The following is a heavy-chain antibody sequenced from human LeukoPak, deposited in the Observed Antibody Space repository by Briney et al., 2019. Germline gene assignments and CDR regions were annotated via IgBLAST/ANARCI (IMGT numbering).Heavy chain of an antibody. D-gene: IGHD5-12*01. CDR2: IYYDGSNK. CDR1: GFTFSSSG. J-gene: IGHJ6*02. CDR3: ARDPTKMYYSGYDSNGDSYGMDV. Sequence: GGSLRLSCAASGFTFSSSGMHWVRQAPGKELQGVAVIYYDGSNKFYADSVKGRFTISRDNSKNMMYLQMNSLRAEDTAVYYCARDPTKMYYSGYDSNGDSYGMDVWGQGTTVTVSS. V-gene: IGHV3-33*01.